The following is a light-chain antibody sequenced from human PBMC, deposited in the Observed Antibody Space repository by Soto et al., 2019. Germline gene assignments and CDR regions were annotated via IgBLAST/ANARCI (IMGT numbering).Light chain of an antibody. CDR2: EAS. Sequence: DIQMTQSPSTLSATVGDRVTITCRASENISRWVAWYQQKPGKAPKVLIYEASSLSSGVPSRFGGSGSGTEFTLTISGVQPDDFATYYCQQYNSYSPYTFGQGTKLAIK. J-gene: IGKJ2*01. CDR1: ENISRW. V-gene: IGKV1-5*01. CDR3: QQYNSYSPYT.